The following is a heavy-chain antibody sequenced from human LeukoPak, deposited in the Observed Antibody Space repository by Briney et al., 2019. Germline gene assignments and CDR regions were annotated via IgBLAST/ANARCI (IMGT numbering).Heavy chain of an antibody. J-gene: IGHJ4*02. CDR2: INGAGSSI. CDR1: GFTFSSYW. V-gene: IGHV3-74*01. D-gene: IGHD4-17*01. CDR3: ARGGDYKNDY. Sequence: GRSLRLSCPASGFTFSSYWMHWVRQTPGKWLVWVSRINGAGSSISYADSVKGRVTISRDNAKNTLYLQMNNLRAEDTAVYYCARGGDYKNDYWGQGTLVTVSS.